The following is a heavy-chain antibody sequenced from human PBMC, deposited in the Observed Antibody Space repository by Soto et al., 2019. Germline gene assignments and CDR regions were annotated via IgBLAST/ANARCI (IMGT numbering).Heavy chain of an antibody. CDR2: IYYSGST. Sequence: SETLSLTCTVSGGSISSYYWSWIRQPPGKGLEWIGYIYYSGSTNYNPSLKSRVTISVDPSKNQFSLKLSSVTAADTAVYYCARQAYDFWSGYQPDNFDYWGQGTLVTVSS. CDR1: GGSISSYY. V-gene: IGHV4-59*08. J-gene: IGHJ4*02. D-gene: IGHD3-3*01. CDR3: ARQAYDFWSGYQPDNFDY.